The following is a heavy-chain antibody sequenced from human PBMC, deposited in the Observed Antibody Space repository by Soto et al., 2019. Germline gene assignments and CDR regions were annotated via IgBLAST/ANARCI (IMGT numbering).Heavy chain of an antibody. Sequence: PGGSLRLSCAASGFTFSSYAMDWVRQAPGKGLEWVAVIPYDGSNKYYVDSVKGRFTISRDNSKNTLYLHMNSLRVDDTAVYYCARARNWNDVWSAFDIWGQGTMVTVSS. CDR3: ARARNWNDVWSAFDI. J-gene: IGHJ3*02. CDR2: IPYDGSNK. V-gene: IGHV3-30-3*01. CDR1: GFTFSSYA. D-gene: IGHD1-1*01.